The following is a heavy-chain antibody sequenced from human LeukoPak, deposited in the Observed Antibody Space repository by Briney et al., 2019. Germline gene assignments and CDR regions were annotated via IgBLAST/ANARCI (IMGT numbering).Heavy chain of an antibody. CDR2: INPSDGST. CDR1: GYTFTSYY. D-gene: IGHD3-3*01. J-gene: IGHJ6*02. CDR3: ARDDVTIFGVVKGYYGMDV. Sequence: GTSVKVSCKASGYTFTSYYMHWLRQAPGQGLQWMGIINPSDGSTSYTPRFQGRVTVTRDTSTSTAYMELSSLRSEDTAVYYCARDDVTIFGVVKGYYGMDVWGQGTTVTVS. V-gene: IGHV1-46*01.